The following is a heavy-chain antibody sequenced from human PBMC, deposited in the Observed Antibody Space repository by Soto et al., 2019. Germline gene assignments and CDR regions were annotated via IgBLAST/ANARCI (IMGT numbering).Heavy chain of an antibody. CDR3: AKGGRQWLVTSDFNY. D-gene: IGHD6-19*01. CDR2: VSHDGRKT. J-gene: IGHJ4*02. Sequence: VQLVESGGGVVQPGRSLRLSCAASGFTFSDYAMHWCRQAPGKGLEWVAVVSHDGRKTHYADSVKGRFTISRDSSKNTVSLEMTSLRAEDTAVYYCAKGGRQWLVTSDFNYWGQGALVTVSS. CDR1: GFTFSDYA. V-gene: IGHV3-30*18.